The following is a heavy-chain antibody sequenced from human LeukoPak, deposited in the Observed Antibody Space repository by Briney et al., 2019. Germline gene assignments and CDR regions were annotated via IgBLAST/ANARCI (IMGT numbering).Heavy chain of an antibody. J-gene: IGHJ6*02. CDR3: AKVLKYYYNGMDV. D-gene: IGHD2/OR15-2a*01. CDR1: GFTFSSYA. Sequence: GGSLRLSCAASGFTFSSYALSWVRQAPGKGLEWVSAISGSGGSTYYADSVKGRFTISRDNSKNTLYLQMNSLRAEDTAVYFCAKVLKYYYNGMDVWGQGTTVTVSS. V-gene: IGHV3-23*01. CDR2: ISGSGGST.